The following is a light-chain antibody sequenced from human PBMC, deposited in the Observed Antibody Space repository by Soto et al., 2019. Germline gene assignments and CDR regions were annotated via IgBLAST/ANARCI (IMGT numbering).Light chain of an antibody. J-gene: IGKJ1*01. Sequence: DIAMTHSPPILNVSPGEGAPLSCRASQRISTNLAWYQHIPGQAPRLLIYGASSRATGIPDRFSGSGSGTVFTLTINILEPDDFAVYYCHQYGNSPQTFGQGTKVDIK. CDR1: QRISTN. CDR2: GAS. V-gene: IGKV3D-15*03. CDR3: HQYGNSPQT.